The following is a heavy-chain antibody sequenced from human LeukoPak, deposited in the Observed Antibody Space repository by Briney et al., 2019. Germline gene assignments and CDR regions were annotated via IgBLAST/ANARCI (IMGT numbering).Heavy chain of an antibody. CDR1: GFTFSSYW. CDR2: IKQDGSEE. D-gene: IGHD3/OR15-3a*01. J-gene: IGHJ4*02. Sequence: GGSLRLSCAASGFTFSSYWMTWVRQAPGKGLEWVANIKQDGSEEYYVDSVKGRFTISRDNAKNSLYLQMNSLRAEDTAVYYCARDGLGSAFDYRGQGTLATVSS. V-gene: IGHV3-7*01. CDR3: ARDGLGSAFDY.